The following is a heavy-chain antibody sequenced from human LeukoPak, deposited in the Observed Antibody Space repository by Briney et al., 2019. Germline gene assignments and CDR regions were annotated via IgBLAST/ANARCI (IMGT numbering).Heavy chain of an antibody. CDR3: ARNRRLTVTTWYDY. D-gene: IGHD4-11*01. CDR2: INHSGST. CDR1: GGSFSGYY. V-gene: IGHV4-34*01. J-gene: IGHJ4*02. Sequence: SETLSLTCAVYGGSFSGYYWSWIRQPPGKGLEWIGEINHSGSTNYNPSLKSRVTISVDTSKNQFSLKLSSVTAADTAVYYCARNRRLTVTTWYDYWGQGTLVTVSS.